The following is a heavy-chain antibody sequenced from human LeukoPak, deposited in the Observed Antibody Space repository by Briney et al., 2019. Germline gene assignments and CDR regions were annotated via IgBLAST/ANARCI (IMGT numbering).Heavy chain of an antibody. J-gene: IGHJ4*02. Sequence: SETLSLTCAVYGGSFSGYYWSWTRQPPGKGLEWIGEINHSGSTNYNPSLKSRVTISADTSKNQFSLKLSSVTAADTAVYYCARLRYYGSGIYGGGYFDYWGQGTLVTVSS. CDR2: INHSGST. V-gene: IGHV4-34*01. CDR3: ARLRYYGSGIYGGGYFDY. CDR1: GGSFSGYY. D-gene: IGHD3-10*01.